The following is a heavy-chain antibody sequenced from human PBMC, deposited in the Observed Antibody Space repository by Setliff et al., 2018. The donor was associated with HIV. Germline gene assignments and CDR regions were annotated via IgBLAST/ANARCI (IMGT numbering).Heavy chain of an antibody. J-gene: IGHJ5*02. D-gene: IGHD6-13*01. CDR2: INHSGSI. Sequence: SETLSLTCAVYGGSFSDYFWTWIRQPPGKGLDWIGEINHSGSITYNPSLKSRFTISVDTSKNQFSLRLSSVTAADTAMYYCARGLGIAAAGSRRQDNWFDPWGQGTLVTVSS. CDR1: GGSFSDYF. CDR3: ARGLGIAAAGSRRQDNWFDP. V-gene: IGHV4-34*01.